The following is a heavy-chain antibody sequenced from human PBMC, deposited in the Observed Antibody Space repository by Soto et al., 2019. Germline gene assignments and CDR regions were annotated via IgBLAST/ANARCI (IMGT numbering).Heavy chain of an antibody. CDR1: GYTFTSYY. CDR2: INPSGGST. J-gene: IGHJ4*02. CDR3: ATLAAAGY. V-gene: IGHV1-46*03. Sequence: QVQLVQSGAEVKKPGASVKVSCKASGYTFTSYYMHWVRQAPGQGLEWMGIINPSGGSTSYAQKFXGXVXTTRDTSTSTVYMELSSLRSEDTAVYYCATLAAAGYWGQGTLVTVSS. D-gene: IGHD6-13*01.